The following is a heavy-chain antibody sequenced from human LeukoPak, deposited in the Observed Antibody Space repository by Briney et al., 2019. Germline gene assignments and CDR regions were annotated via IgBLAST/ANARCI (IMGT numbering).Heavy chain of an antibody. Sequence: GGSLRLSCAAPGFTFSDYYMSWIRQAPGKGLEWVSYISSSGSTIYYADSVKGRFTISRDNAKNSLYLQMNSLRAEDTAVYYCARSGRYCSSTSCRHFDYWGQGTLVTVSS. V-gene: IGHV3-11*01. J-gene: IGHJ4*02. CDR2: ISSSGSTI. D-gene: IGHD2-2*01. CDR1: GFTFSDYY. CDR3: ARSGRYCSSTSCRHFDY.